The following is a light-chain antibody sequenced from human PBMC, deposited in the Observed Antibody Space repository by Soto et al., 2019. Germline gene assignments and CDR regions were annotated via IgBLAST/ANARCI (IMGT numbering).Light chain of an antibody. CDR2: DVS. Sequence: QSALTQPASVSGSPGQSITISCTGTNSDIGAYNYVSWYQHHPGKAPKLMIYDVSNRPSGVSDRFSGSKSGNTASLTISGLQAEDEADYYCSSYTRSSTRVFGGGTKLTVL. V-gene: IGLV2-14*03. CDR1: NSDIGAYNY. J-gene: IGLJ2*01. CDR3: SSYTRSSTRV.